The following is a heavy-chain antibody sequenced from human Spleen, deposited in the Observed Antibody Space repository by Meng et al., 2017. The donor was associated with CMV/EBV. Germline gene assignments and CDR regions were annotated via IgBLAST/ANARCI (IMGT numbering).Heavy chain of an antibody. CDR3: ARTVAGLAFDI. CDR1: GGTFSSYA. CDR2: IIPILGIA. V-gene: IGHV1-69*10. D-gene: IGHD6-19*01. J-gene: IGHJ3*02. Sequence: SVKVSCKASGGTFSSYAISWVRQAPGQGLEWMGGIIPILGIANYAQKFQGRVTITADKSTSTAYMELSSLRSEDTAVYYCARTVAGLAFDIWGQGTMVTVSS.